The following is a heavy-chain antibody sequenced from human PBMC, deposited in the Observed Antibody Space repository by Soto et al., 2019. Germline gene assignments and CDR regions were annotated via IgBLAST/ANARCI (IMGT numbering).Heavy chain of an antibody. D-gene: IGHD2-15*01. J-gene: IGHJ4*02. CDR2: INHSGST. Sequence: SXTLSLTCAVYGGSLSGYYWSWIRQPPVNGLEWIGEINHSGSTNYNPSLKSRVTISVDTSKNQFSLKLSSVTAADTAVYYCARAPGWNCSGGSCYHFDYWGQGTLVTVSS. V-gene: IGHV4-34*01. CDR1: GGSLSGYY. CDR3: ARAPGWNCSGGSCYHFDY.